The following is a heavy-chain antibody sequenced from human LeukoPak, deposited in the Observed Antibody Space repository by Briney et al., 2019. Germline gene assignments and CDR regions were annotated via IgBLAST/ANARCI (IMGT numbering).Heavy chain of an antibody. CDR3: ARNDYDILTGYGIYVDY. Sequence: GASVKVSCKASGYTFTSYGISWVQQAPGQGLEWMGWISAYNGNTNYAQKLQGRVTMTTDTSTSTAYMELRSLRSDDTAVYYCARNDYDILTGYGIYVDYWGQGTLVTVSS. V-gene: IGHV1-18*01. CDR2: ISAYNGNT. CDR1: GYTFTSYG. D-gene: IGHD3-9*01. J-gene: IGHJ4*02.